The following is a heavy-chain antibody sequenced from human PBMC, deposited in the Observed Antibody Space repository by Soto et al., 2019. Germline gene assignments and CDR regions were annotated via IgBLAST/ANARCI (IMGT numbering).Heavy chain of an antibody. V-gene: IGHV4-59*01. J-gene: IGHJ6*03. CDR1: GGSISSYY. D-gene: IGHD4-17*01. Sequence: PSETLSLTCTVSGGSISSYYWSWIRQPPGKGLEWIGYIYYSGSTNYNPSLKSRVTISVDTSKNQFSLKLSSVTAADTAVYYCARGFPSGDYHYHYYYYMDVWGKGTTVTVSS. CDR2: IYYSGST. CDR3: ARGFPSGDYHYHYYYYMDV.